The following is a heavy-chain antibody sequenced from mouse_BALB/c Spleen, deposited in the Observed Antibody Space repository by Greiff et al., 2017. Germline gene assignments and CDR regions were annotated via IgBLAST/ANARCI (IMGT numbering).Heavy chain of an antibody. Sequence: EVKLMESGPGLVKPSQSLSLTCSVTGYSITSGYYWNWIRQFPGNKLEWMGYISYDGSNNYNPSLKNRISITRDTSKNQFFLKLNSVTTEDTATYYCARGYGYDGYWGQGTTLTVSS. J-gene: IGHJ2*01. D-gene: IGHD2-2*01. V-gene: IGHV3-6*02. CDR1: GYSITSGYY. CDR2: ISYDGSN. CDR3: ARGYGYDGY.